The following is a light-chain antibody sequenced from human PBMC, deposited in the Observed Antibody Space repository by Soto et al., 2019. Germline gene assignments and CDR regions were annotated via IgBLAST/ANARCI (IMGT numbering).Light chain of an antibody. CDR2: DAS. V-gene: IGKV3-11*01. Sequence: ENVLTQSPATLSLSPGERATLSCRASQSVSPYLAWYQQRPGQPPRLLIYDASNRATGIPARFSGSGSGTDFTLTISSLEPEDFAVYYCQQRTSWPLTFGQGTKVDIK. J-gene: IGKJ1*01. CDR3: QQRTSWPLT. CDR1: QSVSPY.